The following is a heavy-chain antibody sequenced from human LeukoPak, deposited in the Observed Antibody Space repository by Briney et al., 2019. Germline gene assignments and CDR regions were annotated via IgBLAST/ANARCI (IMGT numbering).Heavy chain of an antibody. CDR3: ARTLHDILTGTHWFDP. CDR2: MNPNSGNT. J-gene: IGHJ5*02. Sequence: ASVKVSCKASGGTFSSYAINWVRQATGQGLEWMGWMNPNSGNTGYAQKFQGRVTMTRNTSISTAYMELSSLRSEDTAVYYCARTLHDILTGTHWFDPWGQGTLVTVSS. D-gene: IGHD3-9*01. V-gene: IGHV1-8*02. CDR1: GGTFSSYA.